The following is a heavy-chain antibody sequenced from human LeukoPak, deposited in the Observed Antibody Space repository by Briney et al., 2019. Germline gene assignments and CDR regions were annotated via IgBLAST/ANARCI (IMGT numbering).Heavy chain of an antibody. Sequence: KTGGSLRLSCAASGFTFSSYNMNWVRQAPGKGLEWVSSISRSSRYRYYADSVKGRFTISRDNAKTSLYLQMNSLRAEDTAVYYCARVVVGNYYGGVLDYWGQGTLVTVSS. D-gene: IGHD1-26*01. CDR3: ARVVVGNYYGGVLDY. CDR1: GFTFSSYN. CDR2: ISRSSRYR. V-gene: IGHV3-21*01. J-gene: IGHJ4*02.